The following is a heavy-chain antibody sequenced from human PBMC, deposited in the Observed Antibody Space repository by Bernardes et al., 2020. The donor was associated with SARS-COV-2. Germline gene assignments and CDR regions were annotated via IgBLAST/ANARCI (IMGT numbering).Heavy chain of an antibody. V-gene: IGHV3-23*01. CDR1: GFTFSRYD. Sequence: GGSLRLSCAACGFTFSRYDMSWVRQAPGKGLEWVSTISDSGGSTYYADSVKGRFTISRDNSKNTLYLQMNSLRAEDTAVYYCVKGTMAAAGIGDSDYWGQGTLVTVSS. CDR2: ISDSGGST. CDR3: VKGTMAAAGIGDSDY. D-gene: IGHD6-13*01. J-gene: IGHJ4*02.